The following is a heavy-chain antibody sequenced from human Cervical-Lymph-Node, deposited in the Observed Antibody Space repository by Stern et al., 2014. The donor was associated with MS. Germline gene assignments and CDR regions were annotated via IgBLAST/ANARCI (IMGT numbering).Heavy chain of an antibody. J-gene: IGHJ5*02. D-gene: IGHD6-13*01. CDR2: IFPVFGTP. V-gene: IGHV1-69*01. CDR1: VGTFSKFP. CDR3: ALSSETSDRWYSLGYDL. Sequence: VQLVESGAEVTKPGSSVKVSCKASVGTFSKFPSSWVRQAPGQGLEWMGWIFPVFGTPTYAQEFRGRVTITADVSTSTVYMELSSLRSDDTAVYYCALSSETSDRWYSLGYDLWGQGTLVTVSS.